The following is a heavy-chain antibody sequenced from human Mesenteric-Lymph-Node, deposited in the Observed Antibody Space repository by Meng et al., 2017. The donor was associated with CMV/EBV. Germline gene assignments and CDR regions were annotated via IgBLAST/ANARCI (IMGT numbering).Heavy chain of an antibody. CDR1: VCGCCVCV. Sequence: QLPLWRVGVLRLSAPVSLTFTVSVCGCCVCVWRWNGQPPAKGLGLMGEGNYLGSTNSNPSLTSRVPISVDTSMTQFSLKLSFMTAADTAMYLYSCHQPCLKSRGGFNYWGQGTLVTVSS. D-gene: IGHD1-14*01. V-gene: IGHV4-34*01. CDR3: SCHQPCLKSRGGFNY. CDR2: GNYLGST. J-gene: IGHJ4*02.